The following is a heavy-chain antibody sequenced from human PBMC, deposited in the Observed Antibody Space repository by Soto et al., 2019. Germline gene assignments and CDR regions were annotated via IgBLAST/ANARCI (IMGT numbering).Heavy chain of an antibody. D-gene: IGHD2-15*01. CDR1: GGTFSSYA. J-gene: IGHJ6*02. CDR2: IIPIFCTA. V-gene: IGHV1-69*12. Sequence: QVQLVQSGAEVKKPGSSVKVSCKASGGTFSSYAISCVRQAPGQGLEWMGGIIPIFCTANYAQKFQGRVTITADESTSTAYMELSSLRSEETAVYYCAREHCSGGSCYGDAAARYYYGMDVWGQGTTVTVSS. CDR3: AREHCSGGSCYGDAAARYYYGMDV.